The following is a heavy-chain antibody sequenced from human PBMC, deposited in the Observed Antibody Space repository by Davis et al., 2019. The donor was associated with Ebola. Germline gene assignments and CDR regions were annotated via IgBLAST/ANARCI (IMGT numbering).Heavy chain of an antibody. D-gene: IGHD3-10*01. CDR1: GYTFSTYA. CDR2: INAGNGNT. Sequence: ASVKVSCKASGYTFSTYAMHWVRQAPGQRLEWMGWINAGNGNTKYSQELQGRVSIIRDTSASTAYMELSSLRSEDTAVYYCAKPSKRFRELLSSYYYGMDVWGQGTTVTVPS. CDR3: AKPSKRFRELLSSYYYGMDV. V-gene: IGHV1-3*03. J-gene: IGHJ6*02.